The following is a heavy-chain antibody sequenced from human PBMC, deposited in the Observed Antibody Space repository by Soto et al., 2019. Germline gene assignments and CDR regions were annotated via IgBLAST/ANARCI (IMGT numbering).Heavy chain of an antibody. CDR1: GYSYTKYW. V-gene: IGHV5-10-1*01. Sequence: GESLNISCTGSGYSYTKYWISWVHQMHGKGLEWMGRIDPYDSYTNYSPSFQGHVTISVDKSISTAYLQWSSLKVSDIAMYYCARPPLSRFGKYAMDVWGQGTTVTVSS. J-gene: IGHJ6*02. CDR3: ARPPLSRFGKYAMDV. D-gene: IGHD3-10*01. CDR2: IDPYDSYT.